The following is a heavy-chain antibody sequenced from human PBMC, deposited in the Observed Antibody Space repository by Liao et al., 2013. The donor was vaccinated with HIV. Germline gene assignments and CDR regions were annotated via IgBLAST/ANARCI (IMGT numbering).Heavy chain of an antibody. Sequence: QVQLQESVPGLVKPSETLSLTCTVYGGSFSGYYWSWIRQPPGKGLEWIGEINQSGSTNYNPSLKSRVTISVDTSKNQFSLKLSSVTAADTAVYFCAVGSSWYNGWVYWGQGTLVTVSS. V-gene: IGHV4-34*01. D-gene: IGHD6-13*01. CDR3: AVGSSWYNGWVY. CDR1: GGSFSGYY. J-gene: IGHJ4*02. CDR2: INQSGST.